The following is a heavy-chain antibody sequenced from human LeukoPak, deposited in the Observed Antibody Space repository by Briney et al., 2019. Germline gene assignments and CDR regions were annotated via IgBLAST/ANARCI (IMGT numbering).Heavy chain of an antibody. CDR1: GGSFSGYY. Sequence: SETLSLTCAVHGGSFSGYYWSWIRQPPGKGLEWIGEINHSGSTNYNPSLKSRVTISVDTSKNQFSLKLSSVTAADTAVYYCARDGSGSYDVGREVFWPLDYWGQGTLVTVSS. D-gene: IGHD3-10*01. CDR2: INHSGST. J-gene: IGHJ4*02. V-gene: IGHV4-34*01. CDR3: ARDGSGSYDVGREVFWPLDY.